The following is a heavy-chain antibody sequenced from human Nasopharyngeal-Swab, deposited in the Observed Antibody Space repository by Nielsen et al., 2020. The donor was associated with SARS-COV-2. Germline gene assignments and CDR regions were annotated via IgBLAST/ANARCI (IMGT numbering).Heavy chain of an antibody. J-gene: IGHJ4*02. CDR2: IYYSGST. CDR3: ARVFMGDGYKLQDY. V-gene: IGHV4-31*03. CDR1: GGSISSGGYY. Sequence: SETLSLTCTVSGGSISSGGYYWSWIRQHPGKGLEWIGYIYYSGSTYYNPSLKSRVTISVDTSKNQFSLKLSSVTAADTAVYYCARVFMGDGYKLQDYWGQGTLVTVSS. D-gene: IGHD5-24*01.